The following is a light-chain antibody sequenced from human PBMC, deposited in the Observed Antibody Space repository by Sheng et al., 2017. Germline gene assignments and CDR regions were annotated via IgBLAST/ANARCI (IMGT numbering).Light chain of an antibody. V-gene: IGLV1-44*01. J-gene: IGLJ1*01. CDR3: ASWDDTLNGFL. Sequence: QSLLSQPPSASGTPGQSVNFSCSGSDSNIGDNAVTWYQHVPGAAPKLLIYSYDQRPSGVPERFSGSKSGTSASLAISGLQSEDEADYYCASWDDTLNGFLFGTGTRVTV. CDR1: DSNIGDNA. CDR2: SYD.